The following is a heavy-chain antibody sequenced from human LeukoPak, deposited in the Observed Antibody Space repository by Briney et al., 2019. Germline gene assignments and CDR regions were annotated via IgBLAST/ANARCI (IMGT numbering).Heavy chain of an antibody. Sequence: PSETLSLTCTVSGGSISSYYWGWIRQPPGKGLEWIANIYHTGSAHYNPSLKSRVTISVDTSKNQFSPKLSSVTAADTAVYYCARYCTSTTCILRGFDYWGQGTLVTVSS. J-gene: IGHJ4*02. D-gene: IGHD2-2*01. CDR3: ARYCTSTTCILRGFDY. CDR2: IYHTGSA. CDR1: GGSISSYY. V-gene: IGHV4-59*08.